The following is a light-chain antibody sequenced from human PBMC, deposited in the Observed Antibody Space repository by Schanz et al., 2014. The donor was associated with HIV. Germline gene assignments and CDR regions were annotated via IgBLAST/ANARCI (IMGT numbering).Light chain of an antibody. CDR2: EVT. CDR3: GSFTTRNIWV. V-gene: IGLV2-14*02. J-gene: IGLJ3*02. CDR1: RNDVGTYNL. Sequence: QSALTQPASVSGSPGQSITISCTGTRNDVGTYNLVSWYQQHPGKAPQLMIYEVTKRPSGVSDRFSGSKSDNTASLTISGLQAEDEADYYCGSFTTRNIWVFGGGTKLTVL.